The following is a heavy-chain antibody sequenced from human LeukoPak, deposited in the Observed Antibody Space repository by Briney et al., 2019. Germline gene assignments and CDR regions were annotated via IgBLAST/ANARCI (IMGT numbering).Heavy chain of an antibody. J-gene: IGHJ6*03. CDR1: GYSISSGYY. V-gene: IGHV4-38-2*02. CDR3: ARDQPYMDV. Sequence: SETLSLTCTVSGYSISSGYYWGWIRQPPGKGLEWIGSIYHSGSTYYNPSLKSRATISVDTSKNQFSLKLSSVTAADTAMYYCARDQPYMDVWGKGTTVTVSS. CDR2: IYHSGST.